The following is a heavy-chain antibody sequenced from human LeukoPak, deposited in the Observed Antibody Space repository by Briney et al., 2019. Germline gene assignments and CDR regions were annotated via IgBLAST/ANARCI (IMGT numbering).Heavy chain of an antibody. D-gene: IGHD3-22*01. Sequence: PSETLSLTCTGSGGSISSYYWSWIRQPPGKGLEWIGYIHETGSSNYNPSLKSRVTISVDTSKNQFSLKLSSVTAADTAVYYCARAPYDSGAYYDYYFDYWGQGTLVTVSS. J-gene: IGHJ4*02. CDR3: ARAPYDSGAYYDYYFDY. V-gene: IGHV4-59*08. CDR1: GGSISSYY. CDR2: IHETGSS.